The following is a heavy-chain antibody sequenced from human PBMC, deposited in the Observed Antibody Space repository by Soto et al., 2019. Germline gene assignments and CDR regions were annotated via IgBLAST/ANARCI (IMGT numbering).Heavy chain of an antibody. Sequence: PSETLSLTCAVSGGSISTSNWWSWVRQPPGKGLEWIGEVYRTGSTNYNPSLESRLTISVDKSKNQFSLKLSSVAAADTAVYYCARSDGRYWGQGTLVTGSS. CDR2: VYRTGST. CDR1: GGSISTSNW. J-gene: IGHJ4*02. CDR3: ARSDGRY. V-gene: IGHV4-4*02.